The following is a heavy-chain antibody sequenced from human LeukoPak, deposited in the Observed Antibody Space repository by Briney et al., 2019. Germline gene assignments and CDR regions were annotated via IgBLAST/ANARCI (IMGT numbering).Heavy chain of an antibody. V-gene: IGHV3-53*01. CDR2: IYSGGST. J-gene: IGHJ3*02. CDR1: EFIFSNAW. Sequence: GGSLRLSCTASEFIFSNAWMSWVRQAPGKGLEWVSVIYSGGSTYYADSVKGRFTISRDNSKNTLYLQMNSLRAEDTAVYYCAREITMVRGALVDALDIWGQGTMVTVSS. D-gene: IGHD3-10*01. CDR3: AREITMVRGALVDALDI.